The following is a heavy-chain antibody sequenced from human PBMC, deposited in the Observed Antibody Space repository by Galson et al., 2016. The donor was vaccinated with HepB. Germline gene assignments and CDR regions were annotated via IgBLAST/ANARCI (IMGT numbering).Heavy chain of an antibody. Sequence: SETLSLTCTVSGASISGSEYYWGWIRQPPGRGLEWIGSIYYTENTYYNPSLKSRVTISVDTSKNQFSLRLNSVTAADTGVYYCATGIVVAGKYYYYYMDVRDKGTTVTVSS. J-gene: IGHJ6*03. CDR3: ATGIVVAGKYYYYYMDV. CDR2: IYYTENT. V-gene: IGHV4-39*01. CDR1: GASISGSEYY. D-gene: IGHD6-19*01.